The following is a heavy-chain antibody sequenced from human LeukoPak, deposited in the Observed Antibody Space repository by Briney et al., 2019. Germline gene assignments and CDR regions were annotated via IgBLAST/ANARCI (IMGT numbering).Heavy chain of an antibody. D-gene: IGHD2-2*01. Sequence: PGGSLRLSCVASGFMFSSYWMNWVRQAPGKGLVWVSRINSDGSSTSYADSVKGRFTISRDNAKKTLFLQMNSLRAEDTAVYYCARGPGAFDIWGQGTMVTVSS. V-gene: IGHV3-74*01. CDR2: INSDGSST. CDR1: GFMFSSYW. CDR3: ARGPGAFDI. J-gene: IGHJ3*02.